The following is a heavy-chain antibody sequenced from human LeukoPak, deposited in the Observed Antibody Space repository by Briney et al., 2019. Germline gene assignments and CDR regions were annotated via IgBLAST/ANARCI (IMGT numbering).Heavy chain of an antibody. D-gene: IGHD6-19*01. J-gene: IGHJ3*02. CDR1: GGSFSGYY. CDR2: IYYSGST. Sequence: SETLSLTCAVYGGSFSGYYWSWIRQHPGKGLEWIGYIYYSGSTYYNPSLKSRVTISVDTSKNQFSLKLSSVTAADTAVYYCASPSSGWPNDAFDIWGQGTMVTVSS. CDR3: ASPSSGWPNDAFDI. V-gene: IGHV4-31*11.